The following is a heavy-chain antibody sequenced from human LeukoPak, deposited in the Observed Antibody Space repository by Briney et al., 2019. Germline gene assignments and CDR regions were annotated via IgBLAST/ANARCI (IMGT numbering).Heavy chain of an antibody. CDR2: ISSRSSYI. D-gene: IGHD4-11*01. J-gene: IGHJ4*02. Sequence: GGSLRLSCAASGFTFSSYSMNWVRQAPGKGLEWVSFISSRSSYIYYADSVKGRFTISRDNANNSLYLHMNSLRAEDTAVYYCASFRDYSNCNWGQGTLVTVPS. CDR3: ASFRDYSNCN. CDR1: GFTFSSYS. V-gene: IGHV3-21*01.